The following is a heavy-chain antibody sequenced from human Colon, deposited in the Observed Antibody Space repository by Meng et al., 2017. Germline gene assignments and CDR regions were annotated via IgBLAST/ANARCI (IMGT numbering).Heavy chain of an antibody. CDR3: ARGYWFDP. CDR2: IDYTGST. CDR1: GGSFDSYH. Sequence: QVQLQESGPGLVKPSETLSLTCPVSGGSFDSYHWNWIRQPPGEAPEWIGNIDYTGSTNYNPSFKSRVTISVDTSKSQFSLRMTSMTAADTAVYYCARGYWFDPWGQGTLVTVSS. J-gene: IGHJ5*02. V-gene: IGHV4-59*01.